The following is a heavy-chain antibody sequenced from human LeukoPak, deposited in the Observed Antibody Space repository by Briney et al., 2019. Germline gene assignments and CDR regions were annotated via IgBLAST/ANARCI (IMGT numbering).Heavy chain of an antibody. CDR2: MYYTGSYTGTT. Sequence: PSETLSLTCTVSGASISSSGYYWGWIRQPPGKGLEWIGSMYYTGSYTGTTYYNPSLESRVTVSVDTSKNLCSLKLTSVTAADTAVYYCVGEEYGTGSYYKSSDWGQGTLVTVSS. CDR3: VGEEYGTGSYYKSSD. V-gene: IGHV4-39*01. D-gene: IGHD3-10*01. J-gene: IGHJ4*02. CDR1: GASISSSGYY.